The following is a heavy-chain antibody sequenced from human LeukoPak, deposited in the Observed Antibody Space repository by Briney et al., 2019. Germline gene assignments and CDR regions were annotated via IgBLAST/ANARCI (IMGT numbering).Heavy chain of an antibody. V-gene: IGHV3-23*01. Sequence: GGSLRLSCAASGFTFSSYGMSWVRQAPGKGLEWVSAISGSGGSTYYADSVKGRFTISRDNSKNTLYLQMNSLRAEDTAVYYCAKSTVPYYYGSGAPEFDPWGQGTLVTVSS. J-gene: IGHJ5*02. CDR2: ISGSGGST. D-gene: IGHD3-10*01. CDR1: GFTFSSYG. CDR3: AKSTVPYYYGSGAPEFDP.